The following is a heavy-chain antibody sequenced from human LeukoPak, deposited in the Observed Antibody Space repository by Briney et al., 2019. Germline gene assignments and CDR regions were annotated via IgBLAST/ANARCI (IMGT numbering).Heavy chain of an antibody. Sequence: ASVKVSCKTSGYTFTDYGINWVRQAPGQGLEWMGWISTYNGNTNYAQKVQGRVTMTTDTSTNTAYMELRSLRSDDTAVYYCARDSAPGDTYGLLGIDSWGQGTLVTVSS. CDR1: GYTFTDYG. V-gene: IGHV1-18*01. J-gene: IGHJ4*02. D-gene: IGHD5-18*01. CDR3: ARDSAPGDTYGLLGIDS. CDR2: ISTYNGNT.